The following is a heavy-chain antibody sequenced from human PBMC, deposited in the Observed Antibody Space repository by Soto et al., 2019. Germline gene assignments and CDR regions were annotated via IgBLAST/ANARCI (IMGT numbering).Heavy chain of an antibody. CDR3: ARSVFP. J-gene: IGHJ5*02. CDR1: GGSISSGGYY. V-gene: IGHV4-31*03. Sequence: SETLSLTCTVSGGSISSGGYYWNWIRQHPGKGLEWIGYIYYSGSTYYNTSLKSRVTISIDTSKNQFSLKLSSVTAADTAVYYCARSVFPWGQGTLVTVSS. CDR2: IYYSGST.